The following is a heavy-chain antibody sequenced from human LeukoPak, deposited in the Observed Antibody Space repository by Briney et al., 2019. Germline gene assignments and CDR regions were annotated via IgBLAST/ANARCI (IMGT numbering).Heavy chain of an antibody. CDR3: AKDIGGWELLGPDY. J-gene: IGHJ4*02. CDR2: ISGSGGST. Sequence: PGGSLRLSCAASGFTFSSYAMSWVRQAPGKGLEWVSAISGSGGSTYYADSVKGRFTISRDNSKNTLYLQMNSLRAEDTAIYYCAKDIGGWELLGPDYWGQGTLVTVSS. CDR1: GFTFSSYA. D-gene: IGHD1-26*01. V-gene: IGHV3-23*01.